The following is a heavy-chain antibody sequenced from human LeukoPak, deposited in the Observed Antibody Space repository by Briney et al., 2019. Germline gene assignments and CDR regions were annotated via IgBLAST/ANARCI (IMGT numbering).Heavy chain of an antibody. CDR1: GFTFSSYS. CDR3: ARHRGWELLDY. V-gene: IGHV4-34*01. J-gene: IGHJ4*02. CDR2: INHSGST. D-gene: IGHD1-26*01. Sequence: PGGSLRLSCAASGFTFSSYSMNWVRRAPGKGLEWIGEINHSGSTNYNPSLKSRVTMSVDTSRNQFSLKMSSVTAADTAVYYCARHRGWELLDYWGQGTLVTVSS.